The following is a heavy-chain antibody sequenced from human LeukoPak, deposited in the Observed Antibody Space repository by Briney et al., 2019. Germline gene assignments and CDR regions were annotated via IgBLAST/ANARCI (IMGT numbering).Heavy chain of an antibody. Sequence: PGGSLRLSCAASRFTFSSYWMSWVRQAPGKGLEWVANIKQNGSEKYYVDSVKGRFTISRDNAKNSLYLQMNSLRVEDTAVYYCARSGDTVTTRYYYMDVWCNVTTVPVSS. V-gene: IGHV3-7*01. D-gene: IGHD4-17*01. CDR2: IKQNGSEK. CDR3: ARSGDTVTTRYYYMDV. J-gene: IGHJ6*03. CDR1: RFTFSSYW.